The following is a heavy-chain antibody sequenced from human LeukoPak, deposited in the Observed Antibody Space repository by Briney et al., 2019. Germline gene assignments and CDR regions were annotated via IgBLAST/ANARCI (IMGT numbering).Heavy chain of an antibody. CDR3: AKDFRGTCSGGSCYY. D-gene: IGHD2-15*01. V-gene: IGHV3-66*01. CDR2: IYSGGST. Sequence: GGSLRLSCAASGFTVSSNYMSWVRQAPGKGLEWVSVIYSGGSTYYADSVKGRFTISRDNSKNTLYLQMNSLRAEDTAVYYCAKDFRGTCSGGSCYYWGQGTLVTVSS. J-gene: IGHJ4*02. CDR1: GFTVSSNY.